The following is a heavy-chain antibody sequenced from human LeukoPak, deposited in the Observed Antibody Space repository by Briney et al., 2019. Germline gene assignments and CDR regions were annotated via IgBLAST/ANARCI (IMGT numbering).Heavy chain of an antibody. D-gene: IGHD3-3*01. CDR1: GYTFTGYY. V-gene: IGHV1-2*02. Sequence: ASVKVSCKASGYTFTGYYMHWVRQAPGQGLEWMGWINPNSGGTNYAQKFQGRVTMTRDTSISTAYLQWSSLKASDTAMYYCARGRQQSGYYLYYFDYWGQGTLVTVSS. CDR3: ARGRQQSGYYLYYFDY. J-gene: IGHJ4*02. CDR2: INPNSGGT.